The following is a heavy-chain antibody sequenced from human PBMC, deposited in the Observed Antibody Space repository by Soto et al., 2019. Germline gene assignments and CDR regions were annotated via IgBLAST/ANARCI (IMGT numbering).Heavy chain of an antibody. J-gene: IGHJ4*02. CDR2: IRSKANSYAT. D-gene: IGHD3-3*01. Sequence: EVQLVESGGGLVQPGGSLKLSCAASGFTFSGSAMHGVRQASGQGLEWVGRIRSKANSYATAYAASEKGRFTISRDDSKNTAYLQMNSLKTEDTAVYYCTRLSPQFRFLELGWCQGTMVTVSS. CDR1: GFTFSGSA. V-gene: IGHV3-73*01. CDR3: TRLSPQFRFLELG.